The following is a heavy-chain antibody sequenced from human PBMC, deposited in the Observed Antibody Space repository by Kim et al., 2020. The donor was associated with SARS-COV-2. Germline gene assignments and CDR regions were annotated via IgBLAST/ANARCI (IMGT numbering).Heavy chain of an antibody. Sequence: GGSLRLSCAASGFTFDDYAMHWVRQAPGKGLEWVSLISGDGGSTYYADSVKGRFTISRDNSKNSLYLQMNSLRTEDTALYYCAKDVIAAAGTWLNYFDYWGKGTLVTVSS. CDR3: AKDVIAAAGTWLNYFDY. D-gene: IGHD6-13*01. V-gene: IGHV3-43*02. CDR2: ISGDGGST. CDR1: GFTFDDYA. J-gene: IGHJ4*02.